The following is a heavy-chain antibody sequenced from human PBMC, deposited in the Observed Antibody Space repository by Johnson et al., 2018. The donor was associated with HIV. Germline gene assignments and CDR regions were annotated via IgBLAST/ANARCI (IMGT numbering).Heavy chain of an antibody. CDR1: GFTFDDYA. CDR3: AKEAKQHDAFDI. J-gene: IGHJ3*02. D-gene: IGHD6-13*01. CDR2: IRWNSGSI. Sequence: EVQLVESGGGLVQPGRSLRLSCAASGFTFDDYAMHWVRQAPGKGLEWVSGIRWNSGSIGYAESVKGRFTISRDKAKNSLYLQMNSLRAEDTALYYCAKEAKQHDAFDIWGQGTMVTVSS. V-gene: IGHV3-9*01.